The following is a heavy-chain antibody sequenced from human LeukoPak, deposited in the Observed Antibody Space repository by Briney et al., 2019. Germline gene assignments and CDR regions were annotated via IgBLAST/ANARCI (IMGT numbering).Heavy chain of an antibody. CDR1: GFTFSSYG. D-gene: IGHD1-14*01. J-gene: IGHJ4*02. CDR2: IWYDGSNK. Sequence: SGGSLRPSCAASGFTFSSYGMHWVRQAPGKGLEWVAVIWYDGSNKYYADSVKGRFTISRDNSKNTLYLQMNSLRAEDTAVYYCARERDITGVDYWGQGSLVTVSS. V-gene: IGHV3-33*01. CDR3: ARERDITGVDY.